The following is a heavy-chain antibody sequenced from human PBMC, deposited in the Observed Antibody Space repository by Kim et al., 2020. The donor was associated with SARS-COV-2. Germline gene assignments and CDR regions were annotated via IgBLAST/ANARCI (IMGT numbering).Heavy chain of an antibody. CDR2: NT. V-gene: IGHV1-18*01. J-gene: IGHJ4*02. D-gene: IGHD4-4*01. CDR3: ARDGYDYSNY. Sequence: NTNYARKLQGRVTMTTDTSTSTAYMELRSLRSDDTAVYYCARDGYDYSNYWGQGTLVTVSS.